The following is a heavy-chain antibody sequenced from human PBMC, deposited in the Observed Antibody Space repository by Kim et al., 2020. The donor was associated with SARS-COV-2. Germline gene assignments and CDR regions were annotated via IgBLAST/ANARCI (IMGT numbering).Heavy chain of an antibody. Sequence: GGSLRLSCAASGFTFSSYAMSWVRQAPGKGLEWVSVISAGAGSTYYADSVTGRFTISRDNSKNTLYLQMDSLRAEDTAVYYCAKLVTVTTWRSSFDYGG. CDR3: AKLVTVTTWRSSFDY. CDR1: GFTFSSYA. D-gene: IGHD4-17*01. CDR2: ISAGAGST. J-gene: IGHJ4*01. V-gene: IGHV3-23*01.